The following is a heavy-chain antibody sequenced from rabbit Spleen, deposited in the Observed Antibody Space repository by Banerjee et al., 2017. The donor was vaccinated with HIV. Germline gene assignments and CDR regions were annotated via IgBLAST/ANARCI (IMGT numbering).Heavy chain of an antibody. Sequence: QSLEESGGDLVKPGASLTLTCIASGVSFSGASYMCWVRQAPGKGLEWVVCIDAGSSGFTYSATWATGRFTISKTSSTTVTLQMTSLTVADMATYFCARDTGTSFSTYGMDLWGQGTLVTVS. D-gene: IGHD7-1*01. V-gene: IGHV1S40*01. J-gene: IGHJ6*01. CDR3: ARDTGTSFSTYGMDL. CDR2: IDAGSSGFT. CDR1: GVSFSGASY.